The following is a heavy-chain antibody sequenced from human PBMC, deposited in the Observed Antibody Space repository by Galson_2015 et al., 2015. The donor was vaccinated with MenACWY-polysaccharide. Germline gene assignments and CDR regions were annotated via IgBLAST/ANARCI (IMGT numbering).Heavy chain of an antibody. CDR1: GFTFSNYA. CDR3: AKDGVSANGVYDWFDP. CDR2: IEGDGSGT. Sequence: SLRLSCAASGFTFSNYAMSWVRQAPGKGLEWVSTIEGDGSGTFYADSVKGRFTISKDNSKNTLYLQMNSLRAGDTATYFCAKDGVSANGVYDWFDPWGQGTLSPSPQ. D-gene: IGHD2-8*01. V-gene: IGHV3-23*01. J-gene: IGHJ5*02.